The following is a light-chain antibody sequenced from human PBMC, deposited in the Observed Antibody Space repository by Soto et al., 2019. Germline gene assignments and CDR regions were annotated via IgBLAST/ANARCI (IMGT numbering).Light chain of an antibody. CDR2: ATS. Sequence: DIQMTQSPSSLSAFVGDRVTITCRASQNISSYLNWYQQKPGKAPNLLIYATSSLQSGVPSRFSGSGSGTDFTLTISSLQAEDFATYFCQQTYSAPQTFGQGTKVDIK. CDR3: QQTYSAPQT. J-gene: IGKJ1*01. CDR1: QNISSY. V-gene: IGKV1-39*01.